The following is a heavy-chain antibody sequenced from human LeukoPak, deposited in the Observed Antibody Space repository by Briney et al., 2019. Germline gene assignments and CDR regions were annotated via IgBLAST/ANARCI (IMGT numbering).Heavy chain of an antibody. J-gene: IGHJ6*03. D-gene: IGHD3-22*01. V-gene: IGHV3-7*01. CDR3: ARCDGYPYYIDV. CDR1: GFTFSSHW. CDR2: IKQDGSEK. Sequence: HPGGSLRLSCAASGFTFSSHWMSWVRQAPGKGLEWVANIKQDGSEKYYVDSVKGRFTISRENAKNSVYLQMNSLRAEDTAVYYCARCDGYPYYIDVWGKGTTVTVSS.